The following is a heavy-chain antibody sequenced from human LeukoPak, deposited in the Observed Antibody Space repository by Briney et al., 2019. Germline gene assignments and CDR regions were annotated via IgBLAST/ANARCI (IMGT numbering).Heavy chain of an antibody. CDR1: GYTFASSG. J-gene: IGHJ6*02. CDR2: ISSYNGNT. V-gene: IGHV1-18*01. Sequence: ASVKVSCKASGYTFASSGISWVRQAAGQGLEGMGWISSYNGNTNYAQKLQRSVTMTTDTSTSRAYMALRSRRSPDTAVYYRAREPTLDSYGMAVWGQPTTVTV. CDR3: AREPTLDSYGMAV.